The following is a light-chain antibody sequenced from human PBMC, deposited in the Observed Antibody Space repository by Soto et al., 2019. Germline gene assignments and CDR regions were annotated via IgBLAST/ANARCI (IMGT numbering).Light chain of an antibody. J-gene: IGKJ2*03. V-gene: IGKV3-11*01. Sequence: EIVLTQSPATLSLSPGEGVTLSCRASQSVSSYLAWYQQKPGQAPRLLIYDAFNRATGIPDRFSGSGSVTALTLTVSSLEPESFVVYYSPRRSNWGPDVCFGQGTKLET. CDR2: DAF. CDR3: PRRSNWGPDVC. CDR1: QSVSSY.